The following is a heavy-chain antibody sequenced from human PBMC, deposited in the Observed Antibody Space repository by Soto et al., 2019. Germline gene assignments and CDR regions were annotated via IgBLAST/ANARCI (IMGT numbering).Heavy chain of an antibody. CDR1: GYTLTELS. D-gene: IGHD3-16*01. Sequence: QVELVQSGAEVKKPGASVKVSCKVSGYTLTELSMHWVRQAPGKGLEWMGVFDAEDGAASYAQNFQGRVTMTVDTSTDTAYMEVTSLRSEDTAVYYCATYLFPDYADAWVTFRPADYWGQGTQVTVSS. J-gene: IGHJ4*02. V-gene: IGHV1-24*01. CDR2: FDAEDGAA. CDR3: ATYLFPDYADAWVTFRPADY.